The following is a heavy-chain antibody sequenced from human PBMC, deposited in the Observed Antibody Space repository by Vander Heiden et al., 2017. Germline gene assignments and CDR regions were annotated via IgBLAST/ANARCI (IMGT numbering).Heavy chain of an antibody. V-gene: IGHV3-23*01. CDR3: AKLAYHDSSGRPYYFDC. CDR2: ISGSGGST. D-gene: IGHD3-22*01. J-gene: IGHJ4*02. Sequence: EVQLLESGGGLVQPGGSLRLSCAASGFTFSSYAMSWVRQAPGKGLEWVSAISGSGGSTYYADSVKGRFTISRDNSKNTLYLQMNSLRAEDTAVYYCAKLAYHDSSGRPYYFDCWGQGTLVTVSS. CDR1: GFTFSSYA.